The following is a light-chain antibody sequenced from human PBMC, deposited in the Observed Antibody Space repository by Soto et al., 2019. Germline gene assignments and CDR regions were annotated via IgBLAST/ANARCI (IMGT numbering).Light chain of an antibody. CDR3: QQYSNSPST. V-gene: IGKV3-20*01. Sequence: EIVLTQSPGTLSLSPGERATLSCSASQSVCSYYLAWYQQQPGQAPRLLIYGASGTDTGIPDRCSGSGSGTDFTLTIRRLESEDVAVYYCQQYSNSPSTCGQGTRVE. CDR2: GAS. J-gene: IGKJ1*01. CDR1: QSVCSYY.